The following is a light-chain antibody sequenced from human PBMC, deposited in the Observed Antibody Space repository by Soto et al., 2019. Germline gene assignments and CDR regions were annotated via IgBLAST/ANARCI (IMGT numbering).Light chain of an antibody. CDR3: LQSGSFPYM. Sequence: DIQMNQSPSSLSASVGDRVTITCRASQVVRVDLGWYQQQPGKAPKRLIYATSSLLSGVPSRFSRGGSVPEFTLTISSLQPEYFATDCCLQSGSFPYMFGQGTKLEI. J-gene: IGKJ2*01. CDR1: QVVRVD. CDR2: ATS. V-gene: IGKV1-17*01.